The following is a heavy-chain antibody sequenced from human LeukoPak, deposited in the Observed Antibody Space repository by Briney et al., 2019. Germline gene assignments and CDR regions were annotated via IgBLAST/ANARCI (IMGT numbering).Heavy chain of an antibody. CDR3: ARGISDTAMVTSYFDY. J-gene: IGHJ4*02. Sequence: SETLSLTCTVSGGSISSSSYYWGWIRQPPGKGLEWIGSIYYSGSTYYNPSLKSRVTISVDTSKNQFSLKLSSVTAADTAVYYCARGISDTAMVTSYFDYWGQGTLVTVSS. CDR2: IYYSGST. V-gene: IGHV4-39*07. CDR1: GGSISSSSYY. D-gene: IGHD5-18*01.